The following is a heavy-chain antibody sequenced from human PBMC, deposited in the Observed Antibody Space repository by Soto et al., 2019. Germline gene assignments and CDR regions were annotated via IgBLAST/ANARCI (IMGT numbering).Heavy chain of an antibody. CDR2: INAGNGDT. D-gene: IGHD3-10*01. CDR3: ARDSGRVFGGMTSGLFDY. CDR1: GYTFTRYG. V-gene: IGHV1-3*01. Sequence: ASVKVSCKASGYTFTRYGMHWVRQAPGQRLEWMGWINAGNGDTKYSQKFQGRVTITRDTSATIDYMELRSLRSEDTAVYYCARDSGRVFGGMTSGLFDYWGKGTLIIVSS. J-gene: IGHJ4*02.